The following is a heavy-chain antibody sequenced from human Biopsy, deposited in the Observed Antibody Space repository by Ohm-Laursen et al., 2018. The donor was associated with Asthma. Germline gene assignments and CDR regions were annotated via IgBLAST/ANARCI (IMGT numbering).Heavy chain of an antibody. J-gene: IGHJ4*02. CDR2: IYSGGTS. CDR1: GFTVSSDH. Sequence: SLRLSCAASGFTVSSDHMFWARQAPGKGLEWVSVIYSGGTSDTADSVRGRFTISRDFYKNTPYLQMDSLRAEDTAVYYCARGDSSGWSHYYFDYWGQGTLVTVSS. CDR3: ARGDSSGWSHYYFDY. D-gene: IGHD6-19*01. V-gene: IGHV3-53*01.